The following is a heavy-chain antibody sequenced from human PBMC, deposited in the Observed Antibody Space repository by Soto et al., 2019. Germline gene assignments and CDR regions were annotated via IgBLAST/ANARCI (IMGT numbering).Heavy chain of an antibody. CDR1: GFTFGTFT. V-gene: IGHV3-23*04. CDR2: ISGSGHAT. D-gene: IGHD3-22*01. Sequence: EVQLVESGGGLVKPGGSLRLSCAASGFTFGTFTMSWVRQSPGRGLEWVAAISGSGHATYYTQSVRGRFTISRDKSKKTVFLQMTNLRDEDTAIYYCAKGRYFDSSGGCANYWGLGTLVTVSS. J-gene: IGHJ4*02. CDR3: AKGRYFDSSGGCANY.